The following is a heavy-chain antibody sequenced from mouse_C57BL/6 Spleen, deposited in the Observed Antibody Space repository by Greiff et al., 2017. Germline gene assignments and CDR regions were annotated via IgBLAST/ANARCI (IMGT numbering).Heavy chain of an antibody. Sequence: VQLQQSGAELVKPGASVKISCKASGYAFSSYWMNWVKQRPGKGLEWIGQIYPGDGDTNYNGKFKGKATLTADKSSSTAYMQLSSLTSEDSAVYFCARSRGQLRLQAWFAYWGQGTLVTVSA. V-gene: IGHV1-80*01. CDR3: ARSRGQLRLQAWFAY. CDR1: GYAFSSYW. D-gene: IGHD3-2*02. CDR2: IYPGDGDT. J-gene: IGHJ3*01.